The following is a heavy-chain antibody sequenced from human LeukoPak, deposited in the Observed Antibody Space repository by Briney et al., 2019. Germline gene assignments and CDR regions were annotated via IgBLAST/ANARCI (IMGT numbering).Heavy chain of an antibody. CDR1: GGTFSSYA. V-gene: IGHV1-69*01. Sequence: SVKVSCKASGGTFSSYAISWVRQAPGQGLEWMGGIIPIFGTANYAQKFQGRVTITADESTSTAYMELSSLRSEDTAVYYCASTVGFLKYQLLYQDYFDYWGQGTLVTVSS. J-gene: IGHJ4*02. CDR2: IIPIFGTA. D-gene: IGHD2-2*02. CDR3: ASTVGFLKYQLLYQDYFDY.